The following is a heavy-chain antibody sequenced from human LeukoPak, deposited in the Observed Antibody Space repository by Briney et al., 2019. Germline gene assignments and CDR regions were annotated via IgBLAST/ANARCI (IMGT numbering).Heavy chain of an antibody. V-gene: IGHV3-21*01. D-gene: IGHD2-15*01. CDR2: ISSSSSYI. Sequence: PGGSLRLSCAASGFTFSSYSMNWVRQAPGKGLEWVSSISSSSSYIYYADSVKGRFTISRDNAKNSLYLQMNSLRAEDTAVYYCARDGVAGYGMDVWGQGTTVTVSS. CDR1: GFTFSSYS. J-gene: IGHJ6*02. CDR3: ARDGVAGYGMDV.